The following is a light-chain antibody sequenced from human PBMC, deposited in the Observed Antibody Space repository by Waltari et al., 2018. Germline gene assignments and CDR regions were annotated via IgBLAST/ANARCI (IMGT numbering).Light chain of an antibody. CDR1: QSFVFSSNNKNY. CDR2: WAS. Sequence: DIVLTQSPDSLAVSLGERAPINCKSSQSFVFSSNNKNYLAWYQQKPGQPPKLLITWASTRESGVPDRFSGSGSETDFTLTISSLQAEDVAVYYCQQCYTFPYTFGQGTKLEIK. J-gene: IGKJ2*01. CDR3: QQCYTFPYT. V-gene: IGKV4-1*01.